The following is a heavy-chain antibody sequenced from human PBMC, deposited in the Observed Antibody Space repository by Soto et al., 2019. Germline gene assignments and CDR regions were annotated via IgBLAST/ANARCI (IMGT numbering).Heavy chain of an antibody. D-gene: IGHD6-6*01. J-gene: IGHJ4*02. CDR1: GFTFSSYS. Sequence: GGSLRLSCAASGFTFSSYSMNWVRQAPGRGLEWVSSISSSRSYIYYADSVKGRFTISRDNAKNSLYLQMNSLRAEDTSVYYCARARGIAARPYYFDCWGQGTLVTVSS. CDR3: ARARGIAARPYYFDC. CDR2: ISSSRSYI. V-gene: IGHV3-21*01.